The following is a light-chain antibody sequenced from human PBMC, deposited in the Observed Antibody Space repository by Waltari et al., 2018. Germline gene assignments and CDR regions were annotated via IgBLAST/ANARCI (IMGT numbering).Light chain of an antibody. J-gene: IGKJ4*02. CDR3: QQYDKWPPRYT. V-gene: IGKV3-15*01. CDR1: QSVTTN. Sequence: TKSPATLSVSPGETATLSCRASQSVTTNLAWYQQKLGQAPRLLIFAASTRATGVPVRFSGSGSGTEFTLSISSLQSEDFAVYYCQQYDKWPPRYTFGPGTRVEIK. CDR2: AAS.